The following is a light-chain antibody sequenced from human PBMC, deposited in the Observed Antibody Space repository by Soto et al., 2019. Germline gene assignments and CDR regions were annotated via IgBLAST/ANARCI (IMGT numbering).Light chain of an antibody. CDR2: GAS. J-gene: IGKJ2*01. CDR1: QPIAIK. V-gene: IGKV3D-15*01. CDR3: QQYYDWPPNT. Sequence: TQSPALLSVFPGETATLSCKASQPIAIKLAWYQQSPGQTPRLLIYGASSRASGGPDRFSGSGSGTDFTLTITSPQPEDFATYYRQQYYDWPPNTFGQGTKVDIK.